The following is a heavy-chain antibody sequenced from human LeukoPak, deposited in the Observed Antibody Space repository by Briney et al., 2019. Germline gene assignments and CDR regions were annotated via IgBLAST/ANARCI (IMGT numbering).Heavy chain of an antibody. D-gene: IGHD4-17*01. V-gene: IGHV4-30-2*01. J-gene: IGHJ4*02. CDR2: IYHSGST. CDR3: ASGTAVTPSAY. CDR1: GGSISSGGYS. Sequence: SETLSLTCAVSGGSISSGGYSWSWIRQPPGRGLEWIVYIYHSGSTYYNPSLNSRVTISVDMSKNQFSLKLSSVTAADTAVYYCASGTAVTPSAYWGQGTLVTVSS.